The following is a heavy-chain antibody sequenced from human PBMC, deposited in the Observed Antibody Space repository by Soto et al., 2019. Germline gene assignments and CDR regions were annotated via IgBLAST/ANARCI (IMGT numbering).Heavy chain of an antibody. Sequence: QITLKESGPTLVKPTQALTLTCTFSGFSLSTRGVGVGWIRQPPGKALEWLALIYWDDDKRYSPSLKSRLTIIXDTSKNQVVLTMTNMDPVDTATYYCVRLLWFGELSWGQGTLVTVSS. J-gene: IGHJ4*02. CDR1: GFSLSTRGVG. CDR3: VRLLWFGELS. D-gene: IGHD3-10*01. V-gene: IGHV2-5*02. CDR2: IYWDDDK.